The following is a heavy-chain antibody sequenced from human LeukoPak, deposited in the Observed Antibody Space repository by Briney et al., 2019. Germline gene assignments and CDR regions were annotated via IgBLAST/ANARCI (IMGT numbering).Heavy chain of an antibody. J-gene: IGHJ4*02. CDR2: ISSSSSYI. Sequence: GGSLRLSCAASGFTFSSYSMNWVRQAPGKGLEWVSSISSSSSYIYYADSVKGRSTISRDNAKNSLYLQMNSLRAEDTAVYYCARDSNGYNGFDYWGQGTLVTVSS. D-gene: IGHD5-24*01. CDR1: GFTFSSYS. CDR3: ARDSNGYNGFDY. V-gene: IGHV3-21*01.